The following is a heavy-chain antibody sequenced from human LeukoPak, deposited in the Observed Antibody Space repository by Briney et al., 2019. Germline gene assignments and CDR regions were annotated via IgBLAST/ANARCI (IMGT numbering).Heavy chain of an antibody. Sequence: GGSLRLSCAASGFTFDDYAMHWVRQAPGKGLEWVSGISWNSGSIGYADSVKGRFTISRDNAKNSLYLQMNSLRAEDTALYYCARDASSHPWGQGTLVTVSS. V-gene: IGHV3-9*01. J-gene: IGHJ5*02. CDR1: GFTFDDYA. CDR2: ISWNSGSI. CDR3: ARDASSHP. D-gene: IGHD6-13*01.